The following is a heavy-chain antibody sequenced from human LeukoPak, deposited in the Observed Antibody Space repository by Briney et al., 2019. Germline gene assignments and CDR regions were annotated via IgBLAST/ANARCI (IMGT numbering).Heavy chain of an antibody. CDR1: GGSISSGGYY. D-gene: IGHD3-22*01. Sequence: SETLSLTCTVSGGSISSGGYYWSWIRQHPGTGLEWIGYIYYSGSTYYNPSLKSRVTISVDTSKNQFSLKLSSVTAADTAVYYCARVPVYYDSSGYPFDYWGQGTLVTVSS. CDR2: IYYSGST. CDR3: ARVPVYYDSSGYPFDY. J-gene: IGHJ4*02. V-gene: IGHV4-31*03.